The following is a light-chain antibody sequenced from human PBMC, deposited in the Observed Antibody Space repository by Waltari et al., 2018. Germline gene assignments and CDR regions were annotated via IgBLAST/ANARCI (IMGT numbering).Light chain of an antibody. CDR2: EDS. CDR1: ALPHQS. Sequence: SYELTQPPSVSVSPGQTARITCYGHALPHQSAYLYQQKSGQAPVVVIYEDSKRPSGIPERFSGSSSGTMATLTISGAQVEDEADYYCYSTDSSGNHRVFGGGTKLTVL. J-gene: IGLJ3*02. V-gene: IGLV3-10*01. CDR3: YSTDSSGNHRV.